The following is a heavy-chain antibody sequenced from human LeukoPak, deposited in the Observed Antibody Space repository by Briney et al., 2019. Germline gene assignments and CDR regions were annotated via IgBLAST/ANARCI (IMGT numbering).Heavy chain of an antibody. J-gene: IGHJ4*02. CDR1: KFTFSSYA. CDR3: ARVSGWSDY. CDR2: ISGSGGST. D-gene: IGHD6-19*01. V-gene: IGHV3-23*01. Sequence: GGSLRLSCAASKFTFSSYAMSWVRQAPGKGLEWVSAISGSGGSTYYADSVKGRFTISRDNAKNSLYLQMNSLRAEDTAVYYCARVSGWSDYWGQGALVTVSS.